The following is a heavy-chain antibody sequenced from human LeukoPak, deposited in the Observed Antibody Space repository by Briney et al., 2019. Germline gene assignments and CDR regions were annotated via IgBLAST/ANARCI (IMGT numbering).Heavy chain of an antibody. CDR1: GFTFSSYG. J-gene: IGHJ4*02. V-gene: IGHV3-33*01. CDR2: IWYDGSNK. D-gene: IGHD3-22*01. CDR3: ARDPEHYYDSSGYYYGVDY. Sequence: GGSLRLSCAASGFTFSSYGMHWVRQAPGKGLEWVAVIWYDGSNKYYADSVKGRFTISRDNSKNTLYLQMNSLRDEDTAVYYCARDPEHYYDSSGYYYGVDYWGQGTLVTVSS.